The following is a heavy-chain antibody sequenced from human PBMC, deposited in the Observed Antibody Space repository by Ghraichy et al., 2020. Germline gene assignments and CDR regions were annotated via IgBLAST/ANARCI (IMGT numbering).Heavy chain of an antibody. J-gene: IGHJ4*02. V-gene: IGHV1-24*01. CDR2: FDPEDGET. CDR1: GYTLTELS. CDR3: ATGLLRPIPPRKGSGY. D-gene: IGHD3-10*01. Sequence: ASVKVSCKVSGYTLTELSMHWVRQAPGKGLEWMGGFDPEDGETIYAQKFQGRVTMTEDTSTDTAYMELSSLRSEDTAVYYCATGLLRPIPPRKGSGYWGQGTLVTVSS.